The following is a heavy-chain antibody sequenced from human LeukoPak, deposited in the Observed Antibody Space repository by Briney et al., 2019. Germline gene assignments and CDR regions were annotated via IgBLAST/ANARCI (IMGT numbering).Heavy chain of an antibody. Sequence: GGSLRLSCAASGFIFSSYSMNWVRQAPGKGLEWVSSISTSSSAIYYADSVKGRFTTSRDNAKNSLFLQMDSLRAEDTAVYYCARAYCSSTSCFEWGQGTLVTVSS. CDR2: ISTSSSAI. CDR1: GFIFSSYS. V-gene: IGHV3-48*01. J-gene: IGHJ4*02. D-gene: IGHD2-2*01. CDR3: ARAYCSSTSCFE.